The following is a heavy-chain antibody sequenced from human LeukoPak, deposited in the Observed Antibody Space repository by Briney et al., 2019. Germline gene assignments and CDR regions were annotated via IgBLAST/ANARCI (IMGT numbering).Heavy chain of an antibody. CDR3: ARGCSSTSCPPANNWNYGWFDP. CDR1: GGSFSGYY. V-gene: IGHV4-34*01. D-gene: IGHD2-2*01. CDR2: INHSGST. J-gene: IGHJ5*02. Sequence: PSETLSLTCAVYGGSFSGYYWSWIRQPPGKGLEWIGEINHSGSTNYNPSLKSRVTISVDTSKNQFSLKLSSVTAADTAVYYCARGCSSTSCPPANNWNYGWFDPWGQGTLVTVSS.